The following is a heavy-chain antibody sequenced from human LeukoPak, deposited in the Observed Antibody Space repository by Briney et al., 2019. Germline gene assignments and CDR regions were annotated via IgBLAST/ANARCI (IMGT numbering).Heavy chain of an antibody. D-gene: IGHD3-22*01. CDR2: SSSYNGNT. CDR3: ARGNYYDSSGSLPEVTRFDY. V-gene: IGHV1-18*01. Sequence: ASMKVSCKASGYTFTKNAITWVRQVPGQGLEWMGWSSSYNGNTNYAQQFQDRVTMTTDTSTSTAYMELRSLRSDDTAVYYCARGNYYDSSGSLPEVTRFDYWGQGTLVTVSS. J-gene: IGHJ4*02. CDR1: GYTFTKNA.